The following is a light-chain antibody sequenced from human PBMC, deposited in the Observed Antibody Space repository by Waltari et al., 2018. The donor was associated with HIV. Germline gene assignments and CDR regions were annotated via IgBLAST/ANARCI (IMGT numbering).Light chain of an antibody. Sequence: DIQMTQSPSSLSASVGDRFTITCRASQAVNNSLAWYQQKPGKAPKLLLYGASRLESGVPSRFSGSGSGTDYTLTISSLQPEDFASFYCQQYYSTPPATFGQGTKLEIK. J-gene: IGKJ2*01. CDR3: QQYYSTPPAT. CDR1: QAVNNS. V-gene: IGKV1-NL1*01. CDR2: GAS.